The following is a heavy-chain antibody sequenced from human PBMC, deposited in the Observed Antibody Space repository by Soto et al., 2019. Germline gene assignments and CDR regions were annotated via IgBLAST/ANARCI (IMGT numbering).Heavy chain of an antibody. CDR3: ARGDSTDCSNGVCSFFYNHDMDV. CDR2: INPKSGGT. CDR1: GYTFTSYG. J-gene: IGHJ6*02. D-gene: IGHD2-8*01. Sequence: ASVKVSCKASGYTFTSYGITWVRQAPGQGLEWLGRINPKSGGTSTAQKFQGWVTMTTDTSISTASMELTRLTSDDTAIYYCARGDSTDCSNGVCSFFYNHDMDVWGQGTTVTVSS. V-gene: IGHV1-2*04.